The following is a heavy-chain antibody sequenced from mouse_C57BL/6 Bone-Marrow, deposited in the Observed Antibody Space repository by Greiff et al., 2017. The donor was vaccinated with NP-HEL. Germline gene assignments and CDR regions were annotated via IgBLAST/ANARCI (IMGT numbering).Heavy chain of an antibody. Sequence: EVKLMESGGGLVQPGGSLKLSCAASGFTFSDYYMYWVRQTPEKRLEWVAYISNGGGSTYYPDTVKGRFTISRDNAKNTLYLQMSRLKSEDTAMYYCARQSLLCPFAYWGQGTLVTVSA. V-gene: IGHV5-12*01. CDR3: ARQSLLCPFAY. CDR1: GFTFSDYY. D-gene: IGHD2-1*01. CDR2: ISNGGGST. J-gene: IGHJ3*01.